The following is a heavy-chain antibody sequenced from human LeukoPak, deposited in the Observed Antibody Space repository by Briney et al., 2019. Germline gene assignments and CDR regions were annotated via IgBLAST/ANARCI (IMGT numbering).Heavy chain of an antibody. CDR2: IKQDGSEK. D-gene: IGHD3-10*01. CDR1: GFTFSRHW. J-gene: IGHJ6*02. V-gene: IGHV3-7*01. CDR3: ARSYYGSGISYGMDV. Sequence: GGSLRLSCAVSGFTFSRHWMSWVRQAPGKGLEWLANIKQDGSEKYYVDSVEGRFTISRDNAKNSLYLQMNSLRAEDTAVYYCARSYYGSGISYGMDVWSQGTTVTVSS.